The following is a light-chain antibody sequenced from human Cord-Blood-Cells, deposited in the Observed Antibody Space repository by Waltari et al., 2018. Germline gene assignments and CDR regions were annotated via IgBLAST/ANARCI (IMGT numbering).Light chain of an antibody. CDR3: QQSYSTPWT. Sequence: DIQMTQSPSSLSASVGDRVTITCRASQSISSYLNLYQQKPGNAPKLLIYAASSLQSGVSSRFSGSGSGTDFTLTISSLQPEDFATYYGQQSYSTPWTFGQGTKVEIK. J-gene: IGKJ1*01. CDR1: QSISSY. CDR2: AAS. V-gene: IGKV1-39*01.